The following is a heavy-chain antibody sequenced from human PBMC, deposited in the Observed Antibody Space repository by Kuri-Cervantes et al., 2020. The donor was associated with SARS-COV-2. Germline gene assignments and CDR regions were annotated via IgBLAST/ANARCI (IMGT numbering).Heavy chain of an antibody. Sequence: ETLSLTCAASGVTFSSYAMSWVRHAPGKGLEWVSAISGRGGSTYYADSVKGRFTISRDNSKNTLYLQMNSLGAEDTAVYYCARDGRILGETTDGYGMDVWGQGTTVTVSS. D-gene: IGHD1-26*01. CDR3: ARDGRILGETTDGYGMDV. CDR2: ISGRGGST. CDR1: GVTFSSYA. V-gene: IGHV3-23*01. J-gene: IGHJ6*02.